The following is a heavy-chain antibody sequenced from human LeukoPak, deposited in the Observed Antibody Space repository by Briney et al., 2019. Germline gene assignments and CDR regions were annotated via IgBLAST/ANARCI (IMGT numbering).Heavy chain of an antibody. CDR2: IYYSGNT. D-gene: IGHD3-10*01. Sequence: TSETLSLTCTVSGGSISSYYWNWIRQPPGKGLEWIAYIYYSGNTNYNPSLKSRVTISVDTSKNQFSLKLSSVTAADTAVYYCARDTPGLLWFGEGNWFDPWGQGTLVTVSS. J-gene: IGHJ5*02. CDR1: GGSISSYY. CDR3: ARDTPGLLWFGEGNWFDP. V-gene: IGHV4-59*12.